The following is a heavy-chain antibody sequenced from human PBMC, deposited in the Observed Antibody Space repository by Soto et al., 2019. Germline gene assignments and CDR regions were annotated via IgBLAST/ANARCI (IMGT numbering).Heavy chain of an antibody. D-gene: IGHD6-19*01. J-gene: IGHJ4*02. CDR1: GGSLSSGTYY. CDR3: ARVSQQWLVFDS. V-gene: IGHV4-61*01. Sequence: QVQLQESGPGLVKPSETLSLTCAVSGGSLSSGTYYWSWVRQPPGKGLEWIGYIYYRGNTNYNPYLKSRVTISVDTSKNQFSLKLSSVTAADTAVYFCARVSQQWLVFDSWGQGTLVTVSS. CDR2: IYYRGNT.